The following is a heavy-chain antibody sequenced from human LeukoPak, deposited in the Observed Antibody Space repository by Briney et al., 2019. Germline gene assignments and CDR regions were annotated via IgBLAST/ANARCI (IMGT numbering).Heavy chain of an antibody. V-gene: IGHV1-46*01. CDR1: GYTFTSYY. CDR2: INPSGGST. J-gene: IGHJ4*02. Sequence: ASVKVSCKASGYTFTSYYMHWVRQAPGQGLEWMGIINPSGGSTSYAQKFQGRVTMTRDTSTSTVYMELSSLRSEDTAVYYCARGRVLTGILVTGELDYWGQGTLVTVSS. D-gene: IGHD4-23*01. CDR3: ARGRVLTGILVTGELDY.